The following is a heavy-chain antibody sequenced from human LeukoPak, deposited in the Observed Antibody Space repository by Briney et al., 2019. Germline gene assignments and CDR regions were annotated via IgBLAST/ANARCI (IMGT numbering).Heavy chain of an antibody. V-gene: IGHV1-2*02. J-gene: IGHJ6*02. CDR2: INPNSGGT. Sequence: AASVKVSCKASGYTFTGYYMHWVRPAPGQGLEWMGWINPNSGGTNYAQKFQGRVTMTRDTSISTAYMELSRLRSDDTAVYYCASYTYYYGSGSYLPHLYYGMDVWGQGTTVTVSS. D-gene: IGHD3-10*01. CDR3: ASYTYYYGSGSYLPHLYYGMDV. CDR1: GYTFTGYY.